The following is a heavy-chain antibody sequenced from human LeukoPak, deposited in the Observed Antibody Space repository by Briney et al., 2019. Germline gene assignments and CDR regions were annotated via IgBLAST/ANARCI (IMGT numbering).Heavy chain of an antibody. CDR2: IYTSGTT. V-gene: IGHV4-4*07. CDR3: ARDRPNLAGILDY. J-gene: IGHJ4*02. D-gene: IGHD6-19*01. CDR1: GHSISSYY. Sequence: SETLSLTCTVSGHSISSYYWTWIRQPAGKGLGWIGRIYTSGTTNYNPSLKSRVTISVDKSKNQFSLNLSSVTAADTAVYYCARDRPNLAGILDYWGQGTLVTVSS.